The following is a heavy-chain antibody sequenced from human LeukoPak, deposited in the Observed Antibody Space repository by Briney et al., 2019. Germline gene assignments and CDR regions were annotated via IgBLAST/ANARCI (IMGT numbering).Heavy chain of an antibody. J-gene: IGHJ6*03. CDR2: MNPNSGNT. V-gene: IGHV1-8*03. CDR1: GYTSTSYD. D-gene: IGHD2-2*01. Sequence: RASVKVSCKASGYTSTSYDINWVRQATGQGLEWMGWMNPNSGNTGYAQKFQGRVTITRNTSISTAYMELSSLRSEDTAVYYCARGPKYQLLSRPVYYYMDVWGKGTTVTVSS. CDR3: ARGPKYQLLSRPVYYYMDV.